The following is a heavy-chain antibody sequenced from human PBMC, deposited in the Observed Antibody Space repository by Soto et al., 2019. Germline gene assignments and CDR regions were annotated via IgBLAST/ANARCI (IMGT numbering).Heavy chain of an antibody. V-gene: IGHV4-59*11. CDR2: IYYSGTT. Sequence: QVQLQDSAPGLVKPSETLSLTCTVSGGSINNHYWSWIRQPPGKVLEGIGYIYYSGTTNYNPSLKGRVTISVDTSNSPSSLNLTSLTAAATATYYCARANWYSEYWGQGTLVTVSS. CDR1: GGSINNHY. CDR3: ARANWYSEY. D-gene: IGHD1-1*01. J-gene: IGHJ4*02.